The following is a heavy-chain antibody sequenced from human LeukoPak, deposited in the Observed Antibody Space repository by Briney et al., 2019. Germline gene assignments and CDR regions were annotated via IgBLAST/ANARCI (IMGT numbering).Heavy chain of an antibody. D-gene: IGHD2-2*01. CDR3: ARYRYCGSSSCTGKERYFDL. V-gene: IGHV4-39*01. Sequence: SETLSLTCSVSGGSISSSSYSWGWIRQPPGRGLEWIGNIYYTGSTYYSPSLKSRVTVSVDRSKNQFSLKLSSVTAADTAVYYCARYRYCGSSSCTGKERYFDLWGRGTLVTVSS. J-gene: IGHJ2*01. CDR2: IYYTGST. CDR1: GGSISSSSYS.